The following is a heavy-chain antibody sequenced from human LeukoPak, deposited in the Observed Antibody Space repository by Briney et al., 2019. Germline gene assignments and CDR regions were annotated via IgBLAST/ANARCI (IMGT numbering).Heavy chain of an antibody. CDR2: IKQDGSEK. J-gene: IGHJ6*02. CDR1: GFTFSTYA. Sequence: PGGSLRLSCAASGFTFSTYAMSWVRQAPGKGLEWVANIKQDGSEKYYVDSVKGRFTISRDNAKNSLYLQMNSLRAEDTAVYYCARVGKVAARVGFYYYGMDVWGQGTTVTVSS. CDR3: ARVGKVAARVGFYYYGMDV. D-gene: IGHD6-13*01. V-gene: IGHV3-7*01.